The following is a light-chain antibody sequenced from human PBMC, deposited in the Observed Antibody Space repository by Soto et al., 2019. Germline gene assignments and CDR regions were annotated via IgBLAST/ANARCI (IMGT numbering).Light chain of an antibody. CDR1: QSIRSHC. J-gene: IGKJ1*01. V-gene: IGKV3-20*01. Sequence: ELVLTHSPGTLSLPPGERATLSSRASQSIRSHCLAWYQQKPGQAPRLLFSGAHNMSPGIPDRFSGSESGTDFTLRISRLEPEDFAVYYCQQYGSSVTFGQGTKV. CDR2: GAH. CDR3: QQYGSSVT.